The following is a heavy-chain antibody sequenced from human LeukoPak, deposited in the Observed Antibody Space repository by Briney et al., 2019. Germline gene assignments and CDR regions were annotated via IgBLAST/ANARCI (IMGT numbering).Heavy chain of an antibody. CDR3: AKDYGPYYYYYMDV. CDR2: ISGSGGST. Sequence: HPGGSLRLSCATSGFTFTSYWMHWVRQAPGKGLEWVSAISGSGGSTYYADSVKGWFPISRDNSKNTLYLQMNSLRAEDTAVYYCAKDYGPYYYYYMDVWGKGTTVTVSS. D-gene: IGHD3-10*01. J-gene: IGHJ6*03. CDR1: GFTFTSYW. V-gene: IGHV3-23*01.